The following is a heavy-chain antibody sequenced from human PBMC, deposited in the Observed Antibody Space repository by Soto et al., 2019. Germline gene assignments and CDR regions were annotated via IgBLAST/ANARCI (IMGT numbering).Heavy chain of an antibody. CDR2: IYYSGST. J-gene: IGHJ5*02. Sequence: SETLSLTCTVSGGSISSYYWSWIRQAPGKGLEWIGYIYYSGSTNYNPSLKSRVTISVDTSKNQFSLKLSSVTAADTAVYYCARDTYSSSSLVLENWFDPWGQGTLVTVSS. CDR3: ARDTYSSSSLVLENWFDP. V-gene: IGHV4-59*01. CDR1: GGSISSYY. D-gene: IGHD6-6*01.